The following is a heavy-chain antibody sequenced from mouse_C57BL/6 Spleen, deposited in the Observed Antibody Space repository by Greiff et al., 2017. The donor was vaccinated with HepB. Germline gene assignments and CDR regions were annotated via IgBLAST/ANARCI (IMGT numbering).Heavy chain of an antibody. CDR3: AREEPTNSPFDY. CDR1: GYSITSGYY. V-gene: IGHV3-6*01. D-gene: IGHD2-10*01. CDR2: ISYDGSN. Sequence: EVHLVESGPGLVKPSQSLSLTCSVTGYSITSGYYWNWIRQFPGNKLEWMGYISYDGSNNYNPSLKNRISITRDTSKNQFFLKLNSVTTEDTATYYCAREEPTNSPFDYWGQGTTLTVSS. J-gene: IGHJ2*01.